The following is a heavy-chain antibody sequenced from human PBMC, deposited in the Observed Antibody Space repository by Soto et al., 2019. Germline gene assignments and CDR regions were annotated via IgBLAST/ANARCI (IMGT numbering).Heavy chain of an antibody. CDR2: VYYSGTT. J-gene: IGHJ2*01. Sequence: SETLSLTCTVSGASINNNDYYWSWIRQTPGKGLEWIGYVYYSGTTDYIPSLKSRLSMSIDKSQNQFTLKLNSVTAADTATYYCARMSYFYDKWYFDLWGRGTLGT. D-gene: IGHD3-22*01. CDR3: ARMSYFYDKWYFDL. V-gene: IGHV4-30-4*01. CDR1: GASINNNDYY.